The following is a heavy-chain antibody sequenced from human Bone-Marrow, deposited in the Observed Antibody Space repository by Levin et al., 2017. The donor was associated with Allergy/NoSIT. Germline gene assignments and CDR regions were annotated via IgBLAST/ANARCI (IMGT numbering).Heavy chain of an antibody. J-gene: IGHJ5*02. Sequence: GGSLRLSCAASGFTFSSYEMNWVRQAPGKGLEWVSYISTRGSTVYYADSVKGRFTISRDNAKNSLFLQMSSLRAEDTAIYYCARDRSLQFLHWFDPWGQGTLVTVSS. D-gene: IGHD1-14*01. V-gene: IGHV3-48*03. CDR1: GFTFSSYE. CDR2: ISTRGSTV. CDR3: ARDRSLQFLHWFDP.